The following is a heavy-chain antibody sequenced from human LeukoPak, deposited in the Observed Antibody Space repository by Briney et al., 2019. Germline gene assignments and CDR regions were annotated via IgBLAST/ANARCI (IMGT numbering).Heavy chain of an antibody. J-gene: IGHJ3*02. V-gene: IGHV3-30-3*01. CDR3: ARDSGYSDAFDI. D-gene: IGHD2-15*01. CDR2: ISYDGSNK. CDR1: GFTLSSYA. Sequence: GGSLRLSCAASGFTLSSYAMHWVRQAPGKGLEWVAVISYDGSNKYYADSVKGRFTISRDNSKNTLYLQMNSLRAEDTAVYYCARDSGYSDAFDIWGQGTMVTVSS.